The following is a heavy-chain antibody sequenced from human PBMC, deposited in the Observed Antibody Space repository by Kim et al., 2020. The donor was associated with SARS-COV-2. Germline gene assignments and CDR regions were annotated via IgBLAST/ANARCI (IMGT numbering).Heavy chain of an antibody. CDR2: ISSSSSYI. Sequence: GGSLRLSCAASGFTFSSYSMNWVRQAPGKGLEWVSSISSSSSYIYYADSVKGRFTISRDNAKNSLYLQMNSLRAEDTAVYYCARDSPIAVAANYNYWGQGTLVTVSP. V-gene: IGHV3-21*01. J-gene: IGHJ4*02. CDR3: ARDSPIAVAANYNY. CDR1: GFTFSSYS. D-gene: IGHD6-19*01.